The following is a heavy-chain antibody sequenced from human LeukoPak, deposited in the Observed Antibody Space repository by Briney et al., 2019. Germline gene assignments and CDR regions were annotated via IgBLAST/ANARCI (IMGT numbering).Heavy chain of an antibody. J-gene: IGHJ4*02. D-gene: IGHD1-26*01. CDR2: IKQDGSDK. CDR3: ARWSLGDY. V-gene: IGHV3-7*01. Sequence: PGGSLRLSCAASGFSFNNYWMHWVRRAPGKGLEWVANIKQDGSDKYYVDSVKGRFTISRDNAKNSLYLQMNSLRAEDTAVYYCARWSLGDYWGQGTLVAVSS. CDR1: GFSFNNYW.